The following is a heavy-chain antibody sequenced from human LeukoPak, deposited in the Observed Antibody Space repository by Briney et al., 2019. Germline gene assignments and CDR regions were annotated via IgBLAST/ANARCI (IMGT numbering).Heavy chain of an antibody. J-gene: IGHJ4*02. V-gene: IGHV1-69*13. CDR1: GGTFSSYA. CDR3: ARLPEVGYIAAAGTRDY. CDR2: IIPIFGTA. D-gene: IGHD6-13*01. Sequence: GASVKVSCKASGGTFSSYAISWVRQAPGQGLEWMGGIIPIFGTANYAQKFQGRVTITADESTSTAYMELSSLRSEDTAVYYCARLPEVGYIAAAGTRDYWGQGTLVTVSS.